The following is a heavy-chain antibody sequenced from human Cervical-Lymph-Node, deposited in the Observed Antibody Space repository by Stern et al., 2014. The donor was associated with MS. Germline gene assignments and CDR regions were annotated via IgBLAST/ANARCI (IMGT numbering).Heavy chain of an antibody. V-gene: IGHV3-30*03. Sequence: VQLLESGGGVVQPGKSLRLSCEASGFTFSTYGMHWVRQAPGKGLEWVATISYDGRKQNYADSVRGRFNISRDNSKNTLYLQTNSLRAEDTAVYHCARDGSSGWYTLDYFDYWGQGTLVTVSS. CDR1: GFTFSTYG. D-gene: IGHD6-13*01. CDR2: ISYDGRKQ. J-gene: IGHJ4*02. CDR3: ARDGSSGWYTLDYFDY.